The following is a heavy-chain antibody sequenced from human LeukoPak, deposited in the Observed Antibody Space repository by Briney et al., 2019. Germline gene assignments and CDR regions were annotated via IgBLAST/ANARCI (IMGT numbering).Heavy chain of an antibody. V-gene: IGHV3-21*01. CDR1: GFTFSSYS. CDR2: ISSSSSYI. CDR3: ARENPYDYVWGSYSDACDI. J-gene: IGHJ3*02. D-gene: IGHD3-16*01. Sequence: GGSLRLSCAASGFTFSSYSMNWVRQAPGRGLEWVSSISSSSSYIYYADSVKGRFTISRDNAKNSLYLQMNSLRAEDTAVYYCARENPYDYVWGSYSDACDIWGQGTMVSVSS.